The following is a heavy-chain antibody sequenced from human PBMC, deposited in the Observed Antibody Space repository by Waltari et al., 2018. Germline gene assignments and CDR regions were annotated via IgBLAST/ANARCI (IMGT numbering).Heavy chain of an antibody. V-gene: IGHV3-49*04. D-gene: IGHD3-10*01. Sequence: EVQLVESGGALVQPGRPLRLPCNTTGSPFGDYGLSWVRQTPGRGLEWVGLIRSKAYGATTEYAASVKGRFTFSRDDSESIAYLQLNSLKTEDTAIYFCTRMNYGSGSNLFDFWGQGTLVTVSS. CDR2: IRSKAYGATT. CDR3: TRMNYGSGSNLFDF. CDR1: GSPFGDYG. J-gene: IGHJ4*02.